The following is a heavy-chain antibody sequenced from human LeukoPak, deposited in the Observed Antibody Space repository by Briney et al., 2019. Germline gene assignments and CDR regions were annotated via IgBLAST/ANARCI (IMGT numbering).Heavy chain of an antibody. CDR3: ARGLDTAMAPGY. CDR1: GGSFSGYY. V-gene: IGHV4-34*01. Sequence: SETLSLTCAVYGGSFSGYYWSWIRQPPGKGLEWIGEINHSGSTNYNPSLKSRVTISVDTSKNQFSLKLSSVTAADTAVYYCARGLDTAMAPGYWGQGTPVTVSS. D-gene: IGHD5-18*01. J-gene: IGHJ4*02. CDR2: INHSGST.